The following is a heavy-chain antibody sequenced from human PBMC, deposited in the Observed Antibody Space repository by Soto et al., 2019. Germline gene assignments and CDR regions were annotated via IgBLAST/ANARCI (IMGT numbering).Heavy chain of an antibody. D-gene: IGHD3-22*01. CDR2: INSDGSST. CDR1: GFTISGYW. V-gene: IGHV3-74*01. J-gene: IGHJ6*03. Sequence: EVQLVESGGGLVQPGGSLRLSCAASGFTISGYWMHWVRQAPGKRLVWVSRINSDGSSTGYAASVKGRFTISRDNAKNTLYLQMNSLRAEDTAVYYCARDPMSVRRMDVWGKGTTVTVSS. CDR3: ARDPMSVRRMDV.